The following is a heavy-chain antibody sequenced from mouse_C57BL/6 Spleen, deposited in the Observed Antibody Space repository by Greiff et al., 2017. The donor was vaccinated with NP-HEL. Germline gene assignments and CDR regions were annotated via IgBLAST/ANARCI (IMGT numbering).Heavy chain of an antibody. D-gene: IGHD1-1*01. J-gene: IGHJ3*01. V-gene: IGHV5-17*01. CDR2: ISSGSSTI. CDR3: ARGDYYGSVWFAY. Sequence: EVMLVESGGGLVKPGGSLKLSCAASGFTFSAYGMHWVRQAPEKGLEWVAYISSGSSTIYYADTVKGRFPISRDNAKNTLFLQMTSLRSEDTAMYYCARGDYYGSVWFAYWGQGTLVTVSA. CDR1: GFTFSAYG.